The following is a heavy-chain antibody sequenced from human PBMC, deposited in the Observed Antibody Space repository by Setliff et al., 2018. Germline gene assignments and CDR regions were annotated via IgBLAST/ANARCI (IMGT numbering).Heavy chain of an antibody. D-gene: IGHD1-26*01. CDR2: ISPYSGNT. CDR1: GFRFTNFG. Sequence: ASVKVSCKTSGFRFTNFGFSWVRQAPGQGLEWLGSISPYSGNTNYPQWLQDRVTMTIDTSISTAYMELSRLKYDDTAVYYCARDPKLVGAPERAFDYWGQGTQVTVSS. V-gene: IGHV1-18*01. J-gene: IGHJ4*02. CDR3: ARDPKLVGAPERAFDY.